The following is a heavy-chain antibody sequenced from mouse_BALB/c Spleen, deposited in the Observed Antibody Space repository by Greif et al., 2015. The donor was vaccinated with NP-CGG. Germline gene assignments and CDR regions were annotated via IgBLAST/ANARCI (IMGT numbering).Heavy chain of an antibody. Sequence: EVKLLESGGGLVQPGGSRKLSCAASGFTFSSFGMHWVRQAPEKGLEWVAYISSGSSTIYYADTVKGRFTISRDNPKNTLFLQMTSLRSEDTAMYYCATFDYWGQGTTLTVSS. CDR2: ISSGSSTI. V-gene: IGHV5-17*02. J-gene: IGHJ2*01. CDR3: ATFDY. CDR1: GFTFSSFG.